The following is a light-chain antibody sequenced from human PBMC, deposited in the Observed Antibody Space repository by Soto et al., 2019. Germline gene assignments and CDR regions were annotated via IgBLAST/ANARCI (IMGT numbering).Light chain of an antibody. V-gene: IGKV1-5*01. Sequence: DIQMTQSPSTLSASVGDRVTITCRASQSISNWLAWYQQKPGKAPKLLIYDVSSLESGVPSRFSGRGSGTEFTLTISSLQPDDFAPYYCQQYNSYSYTCGQGTKLEIK. CDR1: QSISNW. CDR2: DVS. CDR3: QQYNSYSYT. J-gene: IGKJ2*01.